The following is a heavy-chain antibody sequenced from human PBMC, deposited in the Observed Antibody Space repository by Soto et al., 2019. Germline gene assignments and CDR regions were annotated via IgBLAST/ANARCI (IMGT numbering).Heavy chain of an antibody. V-gene: IGHV4-61*08. Sequence: PSETLSLTCTVSGGSVSSAGYYWSWTRQPPGKGLEWIGYIYYSGSTNYNPSLKSRVTISVDTSKNQFSLKLTSVTAADTAVYYCARGAAAAGTGLDSSRYYHGMDVWGQGTTVTVSS. CDR1: GGSVSSAGYY. CDR3: ARGAAAAGTGLDSSRYYHGMDV. CDR2: IYYSGST. D-gene: IGHD6-13*01. J-gene: IGHJ6*02.